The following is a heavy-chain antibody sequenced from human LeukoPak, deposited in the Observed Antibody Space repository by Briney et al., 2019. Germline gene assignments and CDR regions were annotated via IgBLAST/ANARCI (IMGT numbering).Heavy chain of an antibody. CDR1: GYTLTELS. D-gene: IGHD3-22*01. V-gene: IGHV1-24*01. CDR2: FDPEDGET. CDR3: ATTLRILYYDSSGYYSSLDY. J-gene: IGHJ4*02. Sequence: ASVKVSCKVSGYTLTELSMHWVRQAPGKGLEWMGGFDPEDGETIYAQKFQGRVTMTEDTSTDTAYMELSSLRSEDTAVYYCATTLRILYYDSSGYYSSLDYWGQGTLVTVSS.